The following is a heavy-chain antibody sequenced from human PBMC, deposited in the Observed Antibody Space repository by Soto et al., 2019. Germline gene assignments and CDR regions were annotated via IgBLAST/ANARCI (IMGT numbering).Heavy chain of an antibody. V-gene: IGHV4-34*01. CDR2: IDHSGST. CDR1: GGSISSGGYS. J-gene: IGHJ6*02. CDR3: ARGLRYSGMDV. Sequence: SETLSLTCAVSGGSISSGGYSWTWIRQPPGKGLEWIGEIDHSGSTTYNPSLKSRITMSVDTSKNQFSLNVSSMTAADTAVYYCARGLRYSGMDVWGQGTTVTVSS.